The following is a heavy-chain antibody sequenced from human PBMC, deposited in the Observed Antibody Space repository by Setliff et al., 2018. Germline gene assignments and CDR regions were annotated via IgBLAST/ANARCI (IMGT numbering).Heavy chain of an antibody. CDR2: MYSSGST. V-gene: IGHV4-39*01. J-gene: IGHJ4*02. Sequence: PSETLSLTCTLSGGSINSDRYYWGWIRQPPGKGLGWIGSMYSSGSTYYNPSLKSRVTISVDTSQNQFSLKLSSVTAADTAAYYCASHPRVTIFGVVAFDYWGQGILVTVSS. CDR1: GGSINSDRYY. CDR3: ASHPRVTIFGVVAFDY. D-gene: IGHD3-3*01.